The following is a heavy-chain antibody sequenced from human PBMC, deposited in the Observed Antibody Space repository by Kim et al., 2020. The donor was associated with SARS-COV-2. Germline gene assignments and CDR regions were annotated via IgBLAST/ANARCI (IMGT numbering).Heavy chain of an antibody. D-gene: IGHD1-1*01. Sequence: GESLKISCKGSGYSFTSYYISWVRQMPGKGLEWMGKIDPSESYIVYSPSLEGHITISADKSISTAYLQWSSLTASDTAMYYCARRDEGLRGTDYWGQGTLVTVSS. J-gene: IGHJ4*02. CDR3: ARRDEGLRGTDY. CDR1: GYSFTSYY. V-gene: IGHV5-10-1*01. CDR2: IDPSESYI.